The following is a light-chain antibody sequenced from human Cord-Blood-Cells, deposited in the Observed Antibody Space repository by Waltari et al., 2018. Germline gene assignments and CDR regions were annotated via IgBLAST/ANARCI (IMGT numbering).Light chain of an antibody. CDR3: SSYTSSSTYWV. V-gene: IGLV2-14*01. CDR1: TRDVGGYNY. J-gene: IGLJ3*02. Sequence: QSALTQPASVSASPGQSITISCTGTTRDVGGYNYCFWYQKHPGKAPKRMIYAVSNRPSGVSNRFSGSKSGHTASLTISGLQAEDEADYYCSSYTSSSTYWVFGGGTKLTVL. CDR2: AVS.